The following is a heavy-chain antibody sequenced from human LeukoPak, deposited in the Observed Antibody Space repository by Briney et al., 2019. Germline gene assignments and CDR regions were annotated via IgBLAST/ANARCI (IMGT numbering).Heavy chain of an antibody. V-gene: IGHV1-69*05. CDR1: GGTLNRYA. J-gene: IGHJ4*02. CDR3: AGSNTYFFDSRGYYFHYYFHY. Sequence: SVKVSCKASGGTLNRYAINWVRQAPGQGREWMGGIIPMFDTTHYAQKFQDRLTFTTDDSTNTAYMELNRLGSEDTAVYYCAGSNTYFFDSRGYYFHYYFHYWGQGTLATVSS. D-gene: IGHD3-22*01. CDR2: IIPMFDTT.